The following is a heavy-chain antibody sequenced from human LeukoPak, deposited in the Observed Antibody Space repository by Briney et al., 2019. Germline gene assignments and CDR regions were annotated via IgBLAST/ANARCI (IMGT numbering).Heavy chain of an antibody. J-gene: IGHJ3*02. Sequence: SETLSLTCTVSGGSISTANYYWGWVRQPPGKGLEWIGNIFYSGSTYYSPPLKSRLTISLDTSRNQFSLRLNSVTAADTAVYYCASDRIEVDAFDIWGQGTMVTVSS. D-gene: IGHD2-15*01. CDR1: GGSISTANYY. CDR2: IFYSGST. V-gene: IGHV4-39*07. CDR3: ASDRIEVDAFDI.